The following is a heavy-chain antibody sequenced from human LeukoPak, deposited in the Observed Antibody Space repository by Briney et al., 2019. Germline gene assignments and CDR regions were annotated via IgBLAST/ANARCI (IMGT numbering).Heavy chain of an antibody. CDR2: INPNSGDT. CDR3: ARDGSGITY. CDR1: GYTFTGYY. Sequence: ASVNVSCKASGYTFTGYYMHWVRQAPGQALEWMGWINPNSGDTNYAQKFQGRVTMTRDTSISTAYMELSRLRSDDTAVYCWARDGSGITYWGQGTLVTVSS. V-gene: IGHV1-2*02. D-gene: IGHD3-10*01. J-gene: IGHJ4*02.